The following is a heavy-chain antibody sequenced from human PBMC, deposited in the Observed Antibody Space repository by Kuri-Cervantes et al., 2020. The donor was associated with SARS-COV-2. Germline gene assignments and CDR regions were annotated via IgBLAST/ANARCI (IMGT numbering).Heavy chain of an antibody. V-gene: IGHV1-2*02. J-gene: IGHJ6*02. D-gene: IGHD3-22*01. CDR1: GYTFTGYY. CDR2: INPNSGGT. Sequence: ASVKVSCKASGYTFTGYYMHWVRQAPGQGLEWMGWINPNSGGTNYAQKFQGRVTMTRDTSISTAYMELSRLRSDDTAVYYCARETYYYDSSGYYYLYGMDVWGQGTTVTVSS. CDR3: ARETYYYDSSGYYYLYGMDV.